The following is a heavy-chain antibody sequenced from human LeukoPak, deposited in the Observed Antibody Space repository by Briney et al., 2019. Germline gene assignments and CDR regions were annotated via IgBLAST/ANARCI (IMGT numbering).Heavy chain of an antibody. Sequence: GGSLRLSCVASGFTFSTYAMHWVRQAPGKGLEGVSSFSGSGGGGGDTYYADSVKGRFTVSRDNSKNTLYLQMNSLRAEDTAVYYCAKDGPGVVIWELDYWGQGTLVTVSS. CDR3: AKDGPGVVIWELDY. V-gene: IGHV3-23*01. CDR2: FSGSGGGGGDT. CDR1: GFTFSTYA. D-gene: IGHD3-22*01. J-gene: IGHJ4*02.